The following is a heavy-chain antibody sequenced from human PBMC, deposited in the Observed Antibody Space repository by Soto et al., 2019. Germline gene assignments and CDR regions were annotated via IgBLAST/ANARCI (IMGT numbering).Heavy chain of an antibody. Sequence: GASVKVSCKASGYTLTGYYMHWVRQAPGQGLEWMGWINPNRGGTNYAQKFQGRVTMTRDTSISTAYMELSRLRSDDTAVYYCASRYCSGGSCDYYYYGMDVWGQGTTVTVSS. CDR2: INPNRGGT. J-gene: IGHJ6*02. CDR1: GYTLTGYY. V-gene: IGHV1-2*02. D-gene: IGHD2-15*01. CDR3: ASRYCSGGSCDYYYYGMDV.